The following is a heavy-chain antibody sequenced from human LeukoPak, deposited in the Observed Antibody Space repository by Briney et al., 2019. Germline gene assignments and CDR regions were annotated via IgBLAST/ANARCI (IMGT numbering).Heavy chain of an antibody. CDR3: AKLSITMVRGVIGPFDY. V-gene: IGHV3-30*04. CDR2: ISYDGSNN. J-gene: IGHJ4*02. D-gene: IGHD3-10*01. Sequence: PGGSLRLSCAASGFTFSIYAMHWVRQAPGKGLERVAVISYDGSNNYYADSVKGRFTISRDNSKNTLYLQMNSLRAEDTAVYYCAKLSITMVRGVIGPFDYWVQGTLVTVSS. CDR1: GFTFSIYA.